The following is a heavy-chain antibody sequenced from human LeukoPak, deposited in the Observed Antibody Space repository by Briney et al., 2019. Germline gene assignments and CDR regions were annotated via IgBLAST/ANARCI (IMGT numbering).Heavy chain of an antibody. D-gene: IGHD1-20*01. V-gene: IGHV3-9*01. CDR3: AKGKGITGMTGVFDI. CDR2: ISWNSGSI. J-gene: IGHJ3*02. CDR1: GLNFDDYA. Sequence: PGGSLGLSCAASGLNFDDYAMHWVRQGPGKGLEWVSGISWNSGSIGYGDSVKGRFIISRDNAKNSLYLQMNSLRAEDTALYYCAKGKGITGMTGVFDIWGQGTMVTVSP.